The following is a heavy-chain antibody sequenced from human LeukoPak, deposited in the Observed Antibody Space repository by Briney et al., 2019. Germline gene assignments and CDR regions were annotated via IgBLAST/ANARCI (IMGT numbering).Heavy chain of an antibody. D-gene: IGHD2-15*01. CDR3: AKSTYCSGGSCYSGWFDP. CDR1: GFTFSSYA. Sequence: GGSLRLSCAASGFTFSSYAMSWVRQAPGKGLEWVSAISGSGGSTYYADSVKGRFTISRDNSKNTLYLQMNSLRAEDMAVYYCAKSTYCSGGSCYSGWFDPWGQGTLVTVSS. CDR2: ISGSGGST. V-gene: IGHV3-23*01. J-gene: IGHJ5*02.